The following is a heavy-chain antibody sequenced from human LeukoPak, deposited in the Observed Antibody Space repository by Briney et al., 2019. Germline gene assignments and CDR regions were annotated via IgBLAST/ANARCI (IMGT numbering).Heavy chain of an antibody. CDR1: GGSISSSNW. CDR3: ARTSSSWFDP. Sequence: SETLSLTCAVSGGSISSSNWWSWVRQPPGKGLEWIGRIYTSGSTNYNPSLKSRVTMSVDTSKNQFSLKLSSVTAADTAVYYCARTSSSWFDPWGQGTLVTVSS. D-gene: IGHD3-10*01. J-gene: IGHJ5*02. V-gene: IGHV4-4*02. CDR2: IYTSGST.